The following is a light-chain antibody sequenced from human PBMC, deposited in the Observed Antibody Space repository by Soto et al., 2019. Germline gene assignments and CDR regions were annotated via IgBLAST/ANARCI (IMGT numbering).Light chain of an antibody. CDR3: KSYAGSNNYV. V-gene: IGLV2-8*01. Sequence: QSVLTQPPSASGSPGQSVTISCTGTKNDIGVYDFVSWYQHHPGKAPRLIIYEVVQRPSGVPDRFSGSKSGNTASLTVSGLQAADEADYLCKSYAGSNNYVFGSGTKGTVL. J-gene: IGLJ1*01. CDR2: EVV. CDR1: KNDIGVYDF.